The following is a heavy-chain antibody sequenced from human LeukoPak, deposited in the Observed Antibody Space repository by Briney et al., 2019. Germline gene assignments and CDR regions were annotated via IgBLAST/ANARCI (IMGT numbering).Heavy chain of an antibody. CDR1: GYTFSDYY. D-gene: IGHD4-17*01. CDR3: ARNDYGQYDLDY. V-gene: IGHV1-2*04. Sequence: EASVKVSCKASGYTFSDYYMHWVRQAPGQGLEWMGWINPNSGGTNYAQKFQGWVTMTRDTSITTAYMELSSPRSDDTAIYYCARNDYGQYDLDYWGQGTLVTISS. CDR2: INPNSGGT. J-gene: IGHJ4*02.